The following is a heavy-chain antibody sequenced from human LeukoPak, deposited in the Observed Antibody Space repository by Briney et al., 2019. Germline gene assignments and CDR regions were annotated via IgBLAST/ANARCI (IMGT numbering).Heavy chain of an antibody. V-gene: IGHV3-20*04. Sequence: GGSLRLSCAAPGFTFDDYGMSWVRQAPGKGLEWVSGINWNGGSTGYADSVKGRFTISRDNAKNSLYLQMNSLRAEDTALYYCARDLGYSYGLGYWGQGTLVTVSS. CDR3: ARDLGYSYGLGY. D-gene: IGHD5-18*01. CDR2: INWNGGST. J-gene: IGHJ4*02. CDR1: GFTFDDYG.